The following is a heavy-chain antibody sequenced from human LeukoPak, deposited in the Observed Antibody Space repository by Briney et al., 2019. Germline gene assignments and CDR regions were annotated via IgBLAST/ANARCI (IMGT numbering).Heavy chain of an antibody. V-gene: IGHV3-9*01. J-gene: IGHJ4*02. CDR2: ISWNSGSI. Sequence: PGGSLRLSCAASGFTFDDYAMHWVRQAPGKGLEWVSGISWNSGSIGYADSVKGRFTISRDNAKSSLYLQMNSLRAEDTAVYYCARVNGGAAGYFDYWGQGTLVTVSS. D-gene: IGHD6-13*01. CDR3: ARVNGGAAGYFDY. CDR1: GFTFDDYA.